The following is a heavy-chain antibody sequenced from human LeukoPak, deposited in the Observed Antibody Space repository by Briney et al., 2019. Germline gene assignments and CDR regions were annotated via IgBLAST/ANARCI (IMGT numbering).Heavy chain of an antibody. D-gene: IGHD2-8*01. Sequence: GGPLRLSCAASGFTFSTYRMTWVRQAPGKGLEWVASINQDGSEIYDVDSVKGRFTISRDNAKNSLYLQMNSLRAEDTAVYYCARNRGYATYDYWGQGTLVTVSS. CDR1: GFTFSTYR. J-gene: IGHJ4*02. CDR3: ARNRGYATYDY. V-gene: IGHV3-7*05. CDR2: INQDGSEI.